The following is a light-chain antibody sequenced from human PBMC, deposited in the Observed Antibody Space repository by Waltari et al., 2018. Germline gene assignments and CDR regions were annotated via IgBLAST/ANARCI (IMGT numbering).Light chain of an antibody. J-gene: IGKJ3*01. Sequence: DIVMTQSPDSLAVSLGERATINCKSSQSVLYRSNNKNYLAWYQQKPGQPPKLLIYWASTRESGVPDRVSGSGSGTDFSLPISSLQAEDVAVYYCQQYYSTPLTFGPGTKVDIK. V-gene: IGKV4-1*01. CDR2: WAS. CDR3: QQYYSTPLT. CDR1: QSVLYRSNNKNY.